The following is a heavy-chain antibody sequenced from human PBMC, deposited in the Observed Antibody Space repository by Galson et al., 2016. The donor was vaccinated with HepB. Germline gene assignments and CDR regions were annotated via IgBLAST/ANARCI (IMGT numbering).Heavy chain of an antibody. J-gene: IGHJ4*02. CDR3: AKDVPPNTGGTYYSGYFDY. V-gene: IGHV3-23*01. CDR2: ISDSGGST. D-gene: IGHD1-26*01. Sequence: SLRLSCAASGFTFTNYAMSWVRRAPGKGLEWISDISDSGGSTYYADSVKGRFTISRDNSNNTLFLQMDSLRAEDTAIYYCAKDVPPNTGGTYYSGYFDYWGQGTLVTVS. CDR1: GFTFTNYA.